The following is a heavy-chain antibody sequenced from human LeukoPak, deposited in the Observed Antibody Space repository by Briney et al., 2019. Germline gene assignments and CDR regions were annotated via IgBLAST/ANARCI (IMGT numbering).Heavy chain of an antibody. D-gene: IGHD3-16*01. J-gene: IGHJ3*02. V-gene: IGHV3-7*03. CDR2: IKQDGSEK. CDR1: GFTFSSYW. CDR3: ARFTPRSLGAFDI. Sequence: PGGSLRLSCAASGFTFSSYWMSWVRQAPGKGLEWVANIKQDGSEKYYVDSVKSRFTISRDNAKNSLYLQMNSLRAEDTAVYYCARFTPRSLGAFDIWGQGTMVTVSS.